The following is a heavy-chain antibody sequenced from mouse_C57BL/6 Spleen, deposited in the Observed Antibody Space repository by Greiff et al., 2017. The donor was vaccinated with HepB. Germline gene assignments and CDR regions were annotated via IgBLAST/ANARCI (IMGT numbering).Heavy chain of an antibody. CDR1: GYTFTSYW. D-gene: IGHD2-14*01. CDR2: IDPSDSYT. CDR3: VRDRDDLRPSRFDY. J-gene: IGHJ2*01. Sequence: QVQLQQPGAELVKPGASVKLSCKASGYTFTSYWMQWVKQRPGQGLEWIGEIDPSDSYTNYNQKFKGKATLTVDTSSSTAYMQLSSLTSEDSAVYYCVRDRDDLRPSRFDYWGQGTTLTVSS. V-gene: IGHV1-50*01.